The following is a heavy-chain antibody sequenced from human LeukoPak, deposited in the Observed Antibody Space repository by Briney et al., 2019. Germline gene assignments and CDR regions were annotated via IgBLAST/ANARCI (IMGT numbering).Heavy chain of an antibody. Sequence: ASVKVSCKASVYTFTGYYMHWVRQAPGQGLEWMGWINPNSGGTNYAQKFQGRVTMTRDTSISTAYMELSRLRSDDTAVYYCAREVYSSSMGGYYFDYWGQGTLVTVSS. D-gene: IGHD6-6*01. CDR2: INPNSGGT. V-gene: IGHV1-2*02. J-gene: IGHJ4*02. CDR1: VYTFTGYY. CDR3: AREVYSSSMGGYYFDY.